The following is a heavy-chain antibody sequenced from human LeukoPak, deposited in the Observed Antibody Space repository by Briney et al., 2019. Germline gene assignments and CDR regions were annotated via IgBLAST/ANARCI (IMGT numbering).Heavy chain of an antibody. CDR2: ISHSGGT. V-gene: IGHV4-4*02. Sequence: PSETLSLTCAVSGVSISSSNWWSWVRQPPGKGLEWIGEISHSGGTNYNPSLKGRLTISVDKSKNQFSLKLKSVTAADTAVYYCARIATTGLDYWGQGTLVNVSS. CDR1: GVSISSSNW. D-gene: IGHD6-13*01. J-gene: IGHJ4*02. CDR3: ARIATTGLDY.